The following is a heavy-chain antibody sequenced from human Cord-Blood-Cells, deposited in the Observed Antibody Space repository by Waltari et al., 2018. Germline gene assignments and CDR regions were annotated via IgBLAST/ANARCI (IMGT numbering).Heavy chain of an antibody. D-gene: IGHD7-27*01. J-gene: IGHJ3*02. CDR1: GYTFTGYY. V-gene: IGHV1-2*02. CDR2: INPNGGGT. Sequence: QVQLVQSGAEVKKPGASVKVSCKASGYTFTGYYMHWVRQAPGQGLEWMGWINPNGGGTNYAKKFQGMVTMTRDTSISTAYMELSRLRSDDTAVYYCARETGDSDAFDIWGQGTMVTVSS. CDR3: ARETGDSDAFDI.